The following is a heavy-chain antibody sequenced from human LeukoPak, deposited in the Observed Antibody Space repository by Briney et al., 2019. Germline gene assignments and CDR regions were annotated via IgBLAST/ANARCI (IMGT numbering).Heavy chain of an antibody. J-gene: IGHJ4*02. CDR1: GFTFSSYG. D-gene: IGHD6-13*01. V-gene: IGHV3-33*01. Sequence: GGSLRLSCAASGFTFSSYGMHWARQAPGKGLEWVAVIWYDGSNKYYADSVKGRFTISRDNSKNTLYLQMNSLRAEDTAVYYCAGDAQQQLEYFDYWGQGTLVTVSS. CDR2: IWYDGSNK. CDR3: AGDAQQQLEYFDY.